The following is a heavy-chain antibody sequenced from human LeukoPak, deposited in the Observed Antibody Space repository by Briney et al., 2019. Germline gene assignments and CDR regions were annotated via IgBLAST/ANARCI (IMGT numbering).Heavy chain of an antibody. D-gene: IGHD2-2*01. CDR1: GFTFSSYS. CDR2: ISSSSSYI. CDR3: ARDGVVPAAMSY. J-gene: IGHJ4*02. Sequence: GGTLRLSCAASGFTFSSYSMNWVRQAPGKGLDWVSSISSSSSYIYYADSVKGRFTISRDNAKNSLYLQMNSLRAEDTVVYYCARDGVVPAAMSYWGQGTLVTVSS. V-gene: IGHV3-21*01.